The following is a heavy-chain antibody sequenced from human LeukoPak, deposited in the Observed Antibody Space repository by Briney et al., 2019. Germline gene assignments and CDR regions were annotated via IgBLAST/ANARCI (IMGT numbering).Heavy chain of an antibody. Sequence: SETLSLTCAVYGGSFSGYYWGWIRQPPGKGLEWIGSIYYSGNTYYNASLKSQVSISIDTSKNRFSLKLTSVTAADTAVYYCARQTGSGLFILPGGQGTLVTVSS. D-gene: IGHD3/OR15-3a*01. CDR1: GGSFSGYY. V-gene: IGHV4-39*01. J-gene: IGHJ4*02. CDR3: ARQTGSGLFILP. CDR2: IYYSGNT.